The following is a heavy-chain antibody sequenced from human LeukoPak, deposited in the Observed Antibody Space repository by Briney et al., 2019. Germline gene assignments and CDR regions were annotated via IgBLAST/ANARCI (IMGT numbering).Heavy chain of an antibody. D-gene: IGHD5-18*01. V-gene: IGHV1-18*04. CDR2: ISTHTGDT. CDR3: ARDRRLSVDIAMAPFDY. Sequence: ASVKVSCKASGYTFTIYGITGVRQAPGQGLEWMGWISTHTGDTNYAQKLQARVTMTTDTSTSTAYMELRSLRSDDTAVYYCARDRRLSVDIAMAPFDYWGQGTLVTVSS. J-gene: IGHJ4*02. CDR1: GYTFTIYG.